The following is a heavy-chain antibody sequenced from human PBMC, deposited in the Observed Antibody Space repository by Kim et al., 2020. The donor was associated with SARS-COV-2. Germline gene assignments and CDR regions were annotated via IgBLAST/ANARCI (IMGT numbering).Heavy chain of an antibody. Sequence: PSFQGQVTISADKSISTAYLQWSSLKASDTAMYYCVRQGMELESDAFDIWGQGTMVTVSS. V-gene: IGHV5-51*01. D-gene: IGHD1-1*01. CDR3: VRQGMELESDAFDI. J-gene: IGHJ3*02.